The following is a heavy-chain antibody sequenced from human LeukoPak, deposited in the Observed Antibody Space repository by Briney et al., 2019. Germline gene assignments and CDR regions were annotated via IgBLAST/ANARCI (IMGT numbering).Heavy chain of an antibody. CDR2: INHSGST. CDR3: ARGPKAARRGWFDP. J-gene: IGHJ5*02. D-gene: IGHD6-6*01. Sequence: SETLSLTCAVYGGSFSGYYWSWIRQPPGKGLEWIGEINHSGSTNYNPSLKSRVTISVDTSKNQFSLKLSSVTAADTAVYYCARGPKAARRGWFDPWGQGTLVTVSS. V-gene: IGHV4-34*01. CDR1: GGSFSGYY.